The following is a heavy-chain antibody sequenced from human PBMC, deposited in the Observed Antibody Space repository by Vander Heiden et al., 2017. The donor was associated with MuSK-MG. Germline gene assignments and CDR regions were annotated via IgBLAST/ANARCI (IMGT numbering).Heavy chain of an antibody. CDR2: ISRSSSYI. V-gene: IGHV3-21*01. Sequence: EVQLVESGGGLVKPGGSLRLSGAASGFTFSSYSMNWVRQAPGKGLEWVSSISRSSSYIYYADSVKGRFTIARDNAKNSLYLQMNSLRAEDTAVYYCARDPGVGATNRYFDYWGQGTLVTVSS. CDR1: GFTFSSYS. D-gene: IGHD1-26*01. J-gene: IGHJ4*02. CDR3: ARDPGVGATNRYFDY.